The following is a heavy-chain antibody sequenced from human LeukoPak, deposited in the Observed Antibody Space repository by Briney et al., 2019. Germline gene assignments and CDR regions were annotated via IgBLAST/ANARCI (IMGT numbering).Heavy chain of an antibody. CDR1: GFTFSSYA. D-gene: IGHD4-4*01. V-gene: IGHV3-23*01. CDR2: VTKSGDAT. Sequence: GGSLRLSCAASGFTFSSYAMYWVRQTPGKGLEWVSAVTKSGDATYYADSVKGRFTISRDNSKDTLYLQMNSLRAEDTAVYYCAKEESAYSYGNHFDCWGQGSLVTVSS. J-gene: IGHJ4*02. CDR3: AKEESAYSYGNHFDC.